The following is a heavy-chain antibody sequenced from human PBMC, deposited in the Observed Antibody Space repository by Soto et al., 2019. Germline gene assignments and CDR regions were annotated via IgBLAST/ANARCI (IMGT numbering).Heavy chain of an antibody. V-gene: IGHV4-59*08. CDR1: GGSISSKH. Sequence: QVQLQESGPGLVKPSETLSLTCTVSGGSISSKHWSWIRQTPGQGLEWLGYIYYTGSTKYNPSLNSRAIISIDTAKNQFSLNLSSVTAADTAGYYWARRGSSGYYGLDWYFDLWGRGTLVTVSS. CDR2: IYYTGST. J-gene: IGHJ2*01. CDR3: ARRGSSGYYGLDWYFDL. D-gene: IGHD6-19*01.